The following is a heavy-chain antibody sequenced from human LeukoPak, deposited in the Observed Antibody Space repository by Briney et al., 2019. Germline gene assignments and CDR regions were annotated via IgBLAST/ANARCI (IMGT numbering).Heavy chain of an antibody. CDR1: GFTFTSYA. D-gene: IGHD2-2*01. J-gene: IGHJ4*02. CDR2: ITGSASP. CDR3: ARSGPGDSTYQSLGY. V-gene: IGHV3-23*01. Sequence: GGSLRLSCAASGFTFTSYAMSWVRQAPGKGLEWVSSITGSASPFYADSVKGRFTISRDYSKNTLILQMNSLRAEDTAVYYCARSGPGDSTYQSLGYWGQGPLVTVSS.